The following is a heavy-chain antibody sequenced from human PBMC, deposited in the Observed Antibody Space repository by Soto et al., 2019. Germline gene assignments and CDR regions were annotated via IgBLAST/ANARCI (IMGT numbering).Heavy chain of an antibody. CDR1: GYNFTSFW. CDR3: ARLFREAYYYYGMDV. V-gene: IGHV5-10-1*01. Sequence: PGESLKISCKCSGYNFTSFWISWVRHVPGKGLEWMGRIDPSDSYTTYSPSFQGHVTLSADKSISTAYLQWSSLKASDTAIYYCARLFREAYYYYGMDVWGQGTTVTVSS. J-gene: IGHJ6*02. CDR2: IDPSDSYT.